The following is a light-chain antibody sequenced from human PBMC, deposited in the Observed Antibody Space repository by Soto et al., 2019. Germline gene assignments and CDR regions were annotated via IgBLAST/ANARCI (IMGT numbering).Light chain of an antibody. V-gene: IGLV2-14*01. CDR1: SSDIGGYDY. J-gene: IGLJ2*01. Sequence: QSALTQPASVSGSPGQSITISCTGTSSDIGGYDYVCWYQQRPGKAPKLIIYDVTNRPSGVSNRFSASKSGNTASLSISGLQAEDEADYYCSSDTSSSTVVFGGGTKLTVL. CDR2: DVT. CDR3: SSDTSSSTVV.